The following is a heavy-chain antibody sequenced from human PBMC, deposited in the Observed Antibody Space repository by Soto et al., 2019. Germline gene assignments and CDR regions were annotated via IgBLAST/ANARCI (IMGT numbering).Heavy chain of an antibody. D-gene: IGHD3-3*01. V-gene: IGHV4-34*01. CDR3: ARGLWSGNYSGGLRMVV. J-gene: IGHJ6*02. CDR1: GGSFSDYY. CDR2: INHSGST. Sequence: SETLSLTCAVYGGSFSDYYWSWIRQPPGKGLEWIGEINHSGSTNYNPSLKSRVTISVDTSKNQFSLKLSSVTAADTAVYYCARGLWSGNYSGGLRMVVWGQATPGSAP.